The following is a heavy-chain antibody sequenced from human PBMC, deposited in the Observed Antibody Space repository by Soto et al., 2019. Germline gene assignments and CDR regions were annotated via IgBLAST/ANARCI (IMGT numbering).Heavy chain of an antibody. Sequence: QVHLVQSGVEVKTPGASGKFSCQASGYTFFTHDISWVREAPGQGLEWMGWISTSTGDTKYAQKFQGRVTMTTDTSTNTAYLELRSLRSDDTAVYYGARLRDPTTSEKCFDPWGQGTLVTVSS. CDR3: ARLRDPTTSEKCFDP. CDR1: GYTFFTHD. J-gene: IGHJ5*02. V-gene: IGHV1-18*01. CDR2: ISTSTGDT. D-gene: IGHD5-12*01.